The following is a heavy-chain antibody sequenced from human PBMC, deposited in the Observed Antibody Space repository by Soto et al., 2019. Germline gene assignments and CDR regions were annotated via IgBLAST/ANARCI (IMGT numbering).Heavy chain of an antibody. Sequence: EVQLVESGGGLVQPGGSLRLSCAASGFTFSSYSMNWVRQAPGKGLEWISYISSSGNTIYNADSVKGRFTISRDNAKNTLYLQMNSLRDEDTAVYYCATGTSGAFDIWGQGTMVTVSS. V-gene: IGHV3-48*02. CDR1: GFTFSSYS. CDR2: ISSSGNTI. D-gene: IGHD3-10*01. J-gene: IGHJ3*02. CDR3: ATGTSGAFDI.